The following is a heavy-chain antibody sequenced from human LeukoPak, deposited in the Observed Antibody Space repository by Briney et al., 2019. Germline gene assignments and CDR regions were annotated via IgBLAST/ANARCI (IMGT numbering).Heavy chain of an antibody. CDR2: ISAYNGNT. CDR1: GYTFTSYG. CDR3: ARSSIAAAGTVGFDY. V-gene: IGHV1-18*04. D-gene: IGHD6-13*01. J-gene: IGHJ4*02. Sequence: GSSVTVSCKASGYTFTSYGISWVRQAPGQGLEWMGWISAYNGNTNYAQKLQGRVTMTTDTSTSTAYMELRSLRSDDTAVYYCARSSIAAAGTVGFDYWGQGTLVTVSS.